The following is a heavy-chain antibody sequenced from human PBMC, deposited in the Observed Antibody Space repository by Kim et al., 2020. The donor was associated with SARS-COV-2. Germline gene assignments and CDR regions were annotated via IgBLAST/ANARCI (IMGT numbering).Heavy chain of an antibody. Sequence: ASVNVSCKASGYTFTTYDLSWVRQATGQGLEWMGYMNPNTANTAYAQKFQGRVTMTRNTSISTAYMELSSLTSEDTAVYYCARAGSCSGGPCYTWSDYWG. CDR1: GYTFTTYD. CDR2: MNPNTANT. CDR3: ARAGSCSGGPCYTWSDY. V-gene: IGHV1-8*01. D-gene: IGHD2-15*01. J-gene: IGHJ4*01.